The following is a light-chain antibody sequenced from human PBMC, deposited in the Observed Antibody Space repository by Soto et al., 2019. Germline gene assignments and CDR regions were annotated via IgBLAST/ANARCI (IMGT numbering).Light chain of an antibody. J-gene: IGLJ3*02. CDR3: SSYTSSSTPWV. CDR1: SSDVGRYNH. V-gene: IGLV2-14*01. Sequence: QSVLTQPASVSGSPGQSITISCTGTSSDVGRYNHVSWYQQHPGKAPKLMIFEVSDRPSGVSNRFSGSKSGNTASLTISGLQAEDAADYYCSSYTSSSTPWVFGGGTKLTVL. CDR2: EVS.